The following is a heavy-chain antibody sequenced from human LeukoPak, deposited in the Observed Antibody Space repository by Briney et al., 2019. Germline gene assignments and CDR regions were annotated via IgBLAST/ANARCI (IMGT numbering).Heavy chain of an antibody. CDR1: GYTFTGYY. CDR2: INPNSGGT. CDR3: AGGITMTRTFDY. D-gene: IGHD3-22*01. V-gene: IGHV1-2*02. Sequence: ASVKVSCKASGYTFTGYYMHWVRQAPEQGLEWMGWINPNSGGTNYAQKFQGRVTMTRDTSISTAYMELSRLRSDDTAVYYCAGGITMTRTFDYWGQGTLVTVSS. J-gene: IGHJ4*02.